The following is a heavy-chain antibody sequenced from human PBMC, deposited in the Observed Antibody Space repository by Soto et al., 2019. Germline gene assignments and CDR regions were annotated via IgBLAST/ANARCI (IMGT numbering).Heavy chain of an antibody. V-gene: IGHV4-31*01. J-gene: IGHJ5*02. D-gene: IGHD3-10*01. CDR2: IYYSGST. CDR1: GGSISSGGYY. CDR3: ARSYYYADP. Sequence: QVQLQESGPGLVKPSQTLSLTCTVSGGSISSGGYYWSWIRQHPGKGLEWIGYIYYSGSTYYNPSVKGPVTISVDTSTNPSSLKLSSVTAAATAVYYCARSYYYADPWGRGTLVTVSS.